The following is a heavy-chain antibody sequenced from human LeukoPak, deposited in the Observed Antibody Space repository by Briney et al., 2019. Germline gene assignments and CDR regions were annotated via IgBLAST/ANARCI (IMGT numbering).Heavy chain of an antibody. J-gene: IGHJ4*02. CDR3: ARDHYGFCSAYHDY. Sequence: SETLSLTCTVSGDSISNYYWSWIRQPAGKGLEWIGRIYTSGNTNYNPSLKSRVTMSVDTSKNQFSLKLSSVTAADTAVYYCARDHYGFCSAYHDYWGQGTLVTVSS. V-gene: IGHV4-4*07. D-gene: IGHD3-3*01. CDR1: GDSISNYY. CDR2: IYTSGNT.